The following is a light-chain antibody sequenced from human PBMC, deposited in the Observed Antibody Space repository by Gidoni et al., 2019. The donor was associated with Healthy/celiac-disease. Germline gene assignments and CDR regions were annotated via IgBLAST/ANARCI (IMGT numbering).Light chain of an antibody. CDR3: MIWHSSAWV. J-gene: IGLJ3*02. Sequence: QAVLTQPSSLSASPGASASLTRTLRSFINVGTYRIYWYQQKPGSPPQYLLRYKSDSDKQQGSGVPSRFSGSKDASANAGILLISGLQSEDEADYYCMIWHSSAWVFGGGTKLTVL. CDR1: SFINVGTYR. V-gene: IGLV5-45*03. CDR2: YKSDSDK.